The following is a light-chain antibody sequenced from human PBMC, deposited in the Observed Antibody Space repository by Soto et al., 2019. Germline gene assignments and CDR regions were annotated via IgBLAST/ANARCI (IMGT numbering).Light chain of an antibody. CDR2: EGN. Sequence: QSALTQPASVSGSPGQSITISCTGTSSDVGSYNLVSWYQQHPGKAPKLMIYEGNKRPSGVSNRFSGSKSGNTASLTISGLQAEDEADHYCCSYAGSSTYVFGGGTKLTVL. J-gene: IGLJ3*02. V-gene: IGLV2-23*01. CDR3: CSYAGSSTYV. CDR1: SSDVGSYNL.